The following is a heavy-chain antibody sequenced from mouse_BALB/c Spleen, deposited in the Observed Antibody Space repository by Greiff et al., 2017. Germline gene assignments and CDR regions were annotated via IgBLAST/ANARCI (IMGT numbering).Heavy chain of an antibody. CDR1: GYTFTSYT. J-gene: IGHJ4*01. V-gene: IGHV1-4*01. CDR3: ALTTVVEGAMDY. D-gene: IGHD1-1*01. CDR2: INPSSGYT. Sequence: VQLQQSGAELARPGASVKMSCKASGYTFTSYTMHWVKQRPGQGLEWIGYINPSSGYTNYNQKFKDKATLTADKSSSTAYMQLSSLTSEDSAVYYCALTTVVEGAMDYWGQGTSVTVSS.